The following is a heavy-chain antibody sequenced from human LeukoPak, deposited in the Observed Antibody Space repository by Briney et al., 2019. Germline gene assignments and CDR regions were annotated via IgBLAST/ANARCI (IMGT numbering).Heavy chain of an antibody. Sequence: SETLSLTCAVYGGSFSGYYWSWIRQPPGKGLEWIGEIDHSGATNYNPSLKSRVTISLDTSKNQFSLTPSSITAADTAVYYCAKAPYLSSGSWGQGTMVTVSS. D-gene: IGHD3-22*01. V-gene: IGHV4-34*01. CDR1: GGSFSGYY. CDR2: IDHSGAT. CDR3: AKAPYLSSGS. J-gene: IGHJ3*01.